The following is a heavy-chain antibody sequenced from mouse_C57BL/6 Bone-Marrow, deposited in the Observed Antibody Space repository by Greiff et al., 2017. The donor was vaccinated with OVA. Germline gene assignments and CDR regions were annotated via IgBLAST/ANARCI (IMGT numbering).Heavy chain of an antibody. D-gene: IGHD4-1*01. V-gene: IGHV1-50*01. CDR1: GYTFTSYW. CDR2: IDPSDSYT. CDR3: AREGGTGTPFDY. Sequence: QVQLQQPGAELVKPGASVQLSCKASGYTFTSYWMQWVKQRPGQGLEWIGEIDPSDSYTNYNQKFKGKATLTVDTSSSTAYMQLSSLTSEDSAVYYSAREGGTGTPFDYWGQGTTLTVSS. J-gene: IGHJ2*01.